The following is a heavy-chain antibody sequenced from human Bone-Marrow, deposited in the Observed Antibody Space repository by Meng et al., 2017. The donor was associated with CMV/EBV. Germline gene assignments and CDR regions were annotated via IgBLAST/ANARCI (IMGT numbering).Heavy chain of an antibody. J-gene: IGHJ4*02. V-gene: IGHV1-46*01. CDR1: GSLFPGSF. Sequence: SCHASGSLFPGSFIHWVRQAPGQGLEFIGMLTPGGRTTPYAQQFQGSVTMSRDTSTLPVYMLLSSLTFEYTAVSFCATEVYSFDPLNYWGQGTLVTVSS. CDR3: ATEVYSFDPLNY. D-gene: IGHD5-18*01. CDR2: LTPGGRTT.